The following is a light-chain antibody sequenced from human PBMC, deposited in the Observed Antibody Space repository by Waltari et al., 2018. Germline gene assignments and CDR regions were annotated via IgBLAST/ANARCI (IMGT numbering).Light chain of an antibody. CDR3: CSYAGSYTWV. CDR1: SIDVGNYNL. CDR2: DDN. V-gene: IGLV2-23*01. J-gene: IGLJ3*02. Sequence: QSALTQPASASGSPGQSITIPCPGTSIDVGNYNLVPWYQQYPGKAPKVMIYDDNRRPSGVSDRFSGSKSGNTASLTISGVQAEDEADYYCCSYAGSYTWVFGGGTKLTVL.